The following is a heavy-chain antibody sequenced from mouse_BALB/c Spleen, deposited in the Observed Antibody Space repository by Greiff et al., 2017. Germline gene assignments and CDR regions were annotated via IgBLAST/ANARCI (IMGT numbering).Heavy chain of an antibody. CDR2: IYPYNGGT. V-gene: IGHV1S29*02. J-gene: IGHJ4*01. D-gene: IGHD1-2*01. Sequence: SGPELVKPGASVKISCKASGYTFTDYNMHWVKQSHGKSLEWIGYIYPYNGGTGYNQKFKSKATLTVDNSSSTAYMELRSLTSEDSAVYYCARELLRLRRAMDYWGQGTSVTVSS. CDR1: GYTFTDYN. CDR3: ARELLRLRRAMDY.